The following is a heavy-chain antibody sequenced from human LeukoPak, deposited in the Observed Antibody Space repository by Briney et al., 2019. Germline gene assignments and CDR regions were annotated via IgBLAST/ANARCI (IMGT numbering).Heavy chain of an antibody. CDR2: IWSDGSNK. V-gene: IGHV3-33*01. J-gene: IGHJ4*02. Sequence: GMSLRLSCAASGFTFSSYGMHWVRQTPGKGLEWVAIIWSDGSNKYYADSVKGRFTISRDNSKNTLYLQMNSLRAEDTAVYYCARGSGSFSGGFDYWGQGTLVTVSS. CDR1: GFTFSSYG. D-gene: IGHD1-26*01. CDR3: ARGSGSFSGGFDY.